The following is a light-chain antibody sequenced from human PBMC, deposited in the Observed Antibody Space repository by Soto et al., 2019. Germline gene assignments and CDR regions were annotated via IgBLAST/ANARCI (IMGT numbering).Light chain of an antibody. CDR1: QNINNY. CDR2: TAS. CDR3: QQSYSVPLT. J-gene: IGKJ4*01. Sequence: DIQMTQSPSSLSASVGDRVTITCRASQNINNYLNWYQQKSGEAPKLLIYTASSLQSGVPARVSGSGSGTEFIITISSLQPEDFATYYCQQSYSVPLTFGGGTKVDIK. V-gene: IGKV1-39*01.